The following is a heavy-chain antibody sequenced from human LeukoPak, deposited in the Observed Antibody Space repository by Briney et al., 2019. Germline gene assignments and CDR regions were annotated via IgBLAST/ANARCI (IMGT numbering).Heavy chain of an antibody. D-gene: IGHD3-22*01. Sequence: SETLSLTCTVSGGSISSSSYYWGWIRQPPGKGLEWIGHIYYSGSTSYNPSLKSRVTILVDTSKKQFSLRLSSVTAADTAVYYCARRLPGYYYYMDVWGQGTTVTVSS. J-gene: IGHJ6*02. CDR1: GGSISSSSYY. CDR3: ARRLPGYYYYMDV. V-gene: IGHV4-61*05. CDR2: IYYSGST.